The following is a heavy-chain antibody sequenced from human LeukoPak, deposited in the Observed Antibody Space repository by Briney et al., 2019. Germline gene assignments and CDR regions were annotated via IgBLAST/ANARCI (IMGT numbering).Heavy chain of an antibody. D-gene: IGHD4-17*01. J-gene: IGHJ4*02. CDR2: INPSGGST. V-gene: IGHV1-46*01. Sequence: ASVKVSCKASGYTFTSYYMHWVRQAPGQGLEWMGIINPSGGSTSYAQKFQGRVTMTRDTSTSTVYMELSSLRSRDTAVYDCARAGDIDYGDYDATSFDYWGQRTLVTVST. CDR1: GYTFTSYY. CDR3: ARAGDIDYGDYDATSFDY.